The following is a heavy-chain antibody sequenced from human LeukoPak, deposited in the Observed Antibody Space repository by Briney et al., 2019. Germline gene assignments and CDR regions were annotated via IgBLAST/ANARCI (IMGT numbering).Heavy chain of an antibody. D-gene: IGHD1/OR15-1a*01. CDR1: RGTFSNYT. CDR3: ATDHRENNYAYYFDY. V-gene: IGHV1-69*06. CDR2: IIPLFGTP. J-gene: IGHJ4*02. Sequence: SVTVSCKASRGTFSNYTISWVRQAPGQGLEWMGGIIPLFGTPTYAQKFQGRVTITADKSTSTAYMDLSSLRSDDTAVYYCATDHRENNYAYYFDYWGQGTLVTVSS.